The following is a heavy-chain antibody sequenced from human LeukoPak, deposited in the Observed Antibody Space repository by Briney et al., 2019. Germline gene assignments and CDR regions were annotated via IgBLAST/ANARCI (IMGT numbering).Heavy chain of an antibody. CDR1: GYTFTGYY. CDR2: INPNSGGT. Sequence: ASVKVSCKASGYTFTGYYMHWVRQAPGQGVEWMGWINPNSGGTNYAQKFQGRVTMTRDTSISTAYMELSRLRSDDTAVYYCARDRPYDSSDYYAAKYYYYYMDVWGKGTTVTVSS. CDR3: ARDRPYDSSDYYAAKYYYYYMDV. V-gene: IGHV1-2*02. J-gene: IGHJ6*03. D-gene: IGHD3-22*01.